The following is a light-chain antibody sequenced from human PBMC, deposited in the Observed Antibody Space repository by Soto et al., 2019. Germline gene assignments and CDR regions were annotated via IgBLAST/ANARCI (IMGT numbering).Light chain of an antibody. V-gene: IGKV1-39*01. CDR1: QAIGNY. CDR3: QQCHATPLT. CDR2: GAT. Sequence: DIQMKQSPSSLSASVGDRVTITCRASQAIGNYLNWYQQKPGKAPNLLIFGATTLQSGVPSRFSGSGYWTNFTLIISVLQPEDFAIYYCQQCHATPLTFGQGTRLEIK. J-gene: IGKJ5*01.